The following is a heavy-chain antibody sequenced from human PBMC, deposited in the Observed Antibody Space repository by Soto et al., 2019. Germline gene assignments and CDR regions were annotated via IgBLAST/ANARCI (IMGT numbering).Heavy chain of an antibody. J-gene: IGHJ2*01. D-gene: IGHD2-15*01. Sequence: QVQLVESGGGVVQPGRSLRLSCAASGFTFSSYAMHWVRQAPGKGLEWVAVISYDGSNKYYADSVKGRFTISRDNSKNTLYLQMNSLRAEDTAVYYCAIRMQGGGSLIWYFDLWGRGTLVTVSS. CDR1: GFTFSSYA. CDR3: AIRMQGGGSLIWYFDL. CDR2: ISYDGSNK. V-gene: IGHV3-30-3*01.